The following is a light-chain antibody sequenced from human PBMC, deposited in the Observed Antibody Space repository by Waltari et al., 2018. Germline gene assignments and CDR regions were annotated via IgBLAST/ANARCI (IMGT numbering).Light chain of an antibody. CDR2: SNN. CDR3: ATWDDSVNGLL. J-gene: IGLJ2*01. V-gene: IGLV1-44*01. Sequence: QSVLTQPPSASGTPGQRSTISCYGSGTNLGINAVTWYQQVPGTAPRLLIYSNNQRPSGVPDRFSASKSGTSASLAISGLQSEDEGDYYCATWDDSVNGLLFGGGTELTV. CDR1: GTNLGINA.